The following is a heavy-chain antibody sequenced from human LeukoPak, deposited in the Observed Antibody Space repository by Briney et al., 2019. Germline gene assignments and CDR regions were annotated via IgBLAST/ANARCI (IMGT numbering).Heavy chain of an antibody. D-gene: IGHD2-2*02. CDR3: ARIGVDTPRNNWFDP. CDR1: GFTFSSYW. CDR2: IKGDGSEK. J-gene: IGHJ5*02. V-gene: IGHV3-7*02. Sequence: GGSLRLSCAASGFTFSSYWMSWVRQAPGKGLEWVANIKGDGSEKYYVDSVKGRFTISRDNTKNSLYLQMNTLRAEDTAVYYCARIGVDTPRNNWFDPWGQGTLVTVSS.